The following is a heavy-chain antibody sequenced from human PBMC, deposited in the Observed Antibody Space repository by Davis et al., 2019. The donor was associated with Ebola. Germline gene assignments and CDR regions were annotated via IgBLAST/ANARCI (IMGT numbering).Heavy chain of an antibody. CDR1: GYTFRNSA. V-gene: IGHV1-18*01. Sequence: AASVKVSCKASGYTFRNSAISWVRQAPGQGLEWMGWISAYNGNTNYAQILQGRVTITRDTSASTAYMELSSLRSEDTAVYYCARDRVYSSGYDYWGQGTLVTVSS. D-gene: IGHD6-19*01. J-gene: IGHJ4*02. CDR3: ARDRVYSSGYDY. CDR2: ISAYNGNT.